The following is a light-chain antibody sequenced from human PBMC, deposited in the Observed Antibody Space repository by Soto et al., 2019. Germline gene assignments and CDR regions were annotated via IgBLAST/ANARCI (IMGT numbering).Light chain of an antibody. Sequence: EIVLTQSPGTLSLSPGERATLSCRAIQSVSGNFLAWYQHKPGQAPRLLIYAASSRATGIPDRIIGRGAGTDFTLIISRLDPEDCEAYYCQQYSSEPPLSFG. CDR1: QSVSGNF. CDR3: QQYSSEPPLS. J-gene: IGKJ4*01. CDR2: AAS. V-gene: IGKV3-20*01.